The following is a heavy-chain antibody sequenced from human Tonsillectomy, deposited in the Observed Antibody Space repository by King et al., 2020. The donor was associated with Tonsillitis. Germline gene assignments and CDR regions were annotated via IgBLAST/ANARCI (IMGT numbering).Heavy chain of an antibody. Sequence: VQLVESGGGVVQPGGSLRLSCAASGFTFSSYGMHWVRQAPGKGLEWVAFIRYDGSNKYYADSVKGRFTISRDNSKNTLYLQMNSLRAEDTAVYYCAKEFETTGTTGWFDPWGQGTLVTVSS. CDR1: GFTFSSYG. V-gene: IGHV3-30*02. CDR2: IRYDGSNK. CDR3: AKEFETTGTTGWFDP. J-gene: IGHJ5*02. D-gene: IGHD1-1*01.